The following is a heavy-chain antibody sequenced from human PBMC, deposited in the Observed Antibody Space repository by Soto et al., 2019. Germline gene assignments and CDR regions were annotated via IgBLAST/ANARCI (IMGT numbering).Heavy chain of an antibody. Sequence: SETLSLTCAVYGGPFSGYYWSWIRQPPGKGLEWIGEINHSGSTNYNPSLKSRVTISVDTSKNQFSLKLRSVTAADTAVYYCARGGAAARPNNWFDPWGQGTLVTVSS. CDR1: GGPFSGYY. V-gene: IGHV4-34*01. CDR2: INHSGST. CDR3: ARGGAAARPNNWFDP. D-gene: IGHD6-13*01. J-gene: IGHJ5*02.